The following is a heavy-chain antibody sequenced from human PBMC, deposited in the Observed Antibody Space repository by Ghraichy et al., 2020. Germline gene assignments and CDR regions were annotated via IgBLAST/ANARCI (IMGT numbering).Heavy chain of an antibody. J-gene: IGHJ3*02. D-gene: IGHD3-22*01. CDR1: GGSISSYY. CDR3: ARHAYYYDSSGYGVSQDAFDI. CDR2: IYYSGST. Sequence: ESLNISCTVSGGSISSYYWSWIRQPPGKGLEWIGYIYYSGSTNYNPSLKSRVTISVDTSKNQFSLKLSSVTAADTAVYYCARHAYYYDSSGYGVSQDAFDIWGQGTMVTVSS. V-gene: IGHV4-59*08.